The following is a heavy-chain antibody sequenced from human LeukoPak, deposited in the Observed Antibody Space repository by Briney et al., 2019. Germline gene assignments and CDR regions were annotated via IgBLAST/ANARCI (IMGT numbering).Heavy chain of an antibody. J-gene: IGHJ4*02. Sequence: GRSLRLSCAASGFTFSSYGMHWVRQAPGKGLEWVSGISWNSGSIGYADSVKGRFTISRDNAKNSLYLQMNSLRAEDTALYYCAKGHVYDSSGYYDYWGQGTLVTVSS. CDR1: GFTFSSYG. CDR3: AKGHVYDSSGYYDY. V-gene: IGHV3-9*01. CDR2: ISWNSGSI. D-gene: IGHD3-22*01.